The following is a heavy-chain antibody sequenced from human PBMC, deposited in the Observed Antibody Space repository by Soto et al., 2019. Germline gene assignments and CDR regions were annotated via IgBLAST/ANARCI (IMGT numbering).Heavy chain of an antibody. CDR2: IYQSGST. D-gene: IGHD3-3*01. CDR1: GVSISSDGYS. J-gene: IGHJ6*02. Sequence: NPSETLSLTCAVSGVSISSDGYSWSWIRQPPGKGLEWIGFIYQSGSTYYNPSLKSRGTMSVDRSKNQFSLKLTSVTAADTAVYYCARAYYDFWTSYHYGMDVWGQGNTVTVSS. CDR3: ARAYYDFWTSYHYGMDV. V-gene: IGHV4-30-2*01.